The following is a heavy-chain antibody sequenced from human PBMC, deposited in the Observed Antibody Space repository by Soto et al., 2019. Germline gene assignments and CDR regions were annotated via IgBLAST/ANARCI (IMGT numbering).Heavy chain of an antibody. CDR2: IYYSGST. V-gene: IGHV4-59*01. CDR1: GGSISSYY. D-gene: IGHD6-6*01. CDR3: VCGEYSRFFDY. Sequence: SETLSLTCTVSGGSISSYYWSWIRQPPGKGLEWIGYIYYSGSTNYNPSLKSRVTISVDTSKNQFSLKLSSVTAADTAVYYCVCGEYSRFFDYWGQGTLVTVSS. J-gene: IGHJ4*02.